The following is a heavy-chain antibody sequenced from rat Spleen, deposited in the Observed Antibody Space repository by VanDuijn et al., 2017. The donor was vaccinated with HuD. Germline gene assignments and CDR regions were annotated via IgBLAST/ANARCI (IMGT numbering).Heavy chain of an antibody. V-gene: IGHV3-3*01. CDR3: ARAGWDDFDY. Sequence: EVQFQESGPGLVKPSQSLSLTCSVTGYSITSSYKWNWIRKFPGNKLEWMGYVNSEGSTNYNPSLKSRISITRDTSKNQFVLQVNSVTTEETATDYCARAGWDDFDYWGQGVMVTVSS. J-gene: IGHJ2*01. CDR1: GYSITSSYK. CDR2: VNSEGST.